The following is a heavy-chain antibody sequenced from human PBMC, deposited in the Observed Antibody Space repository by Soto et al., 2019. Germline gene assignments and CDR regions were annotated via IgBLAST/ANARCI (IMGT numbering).Heavy chain of an antibody. CDR3: GGLRFDY. CDR2: ISGSGGST. CDR1: GFTFSSDA. Sequence: GGSPRLACAASGFTFSSDAISWVRQAPGKGLEWVSAISGSGGSTYYADSVKGRFTISRDNSKNTLYLQMNSLRAEDTAVYYCGGLRFDYWGQGTLVTVSS. D-gene: IGHD4-17*01. V-gene: IGHV3-23*01. J-gene: IGHJ4*02.